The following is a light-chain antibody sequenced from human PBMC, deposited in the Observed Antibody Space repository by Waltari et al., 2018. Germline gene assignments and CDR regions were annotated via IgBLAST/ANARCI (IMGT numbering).Light chain of an antibody. V-gene: IGKV1-12*01. CDR3: QQSYNFPLT. Sequence: DIQMTQSPSSVSASIGDRVTITCRANQDISSWLAWYQQKPGKAPILLISGASNLQSGVPSWFTGGGSVTDFTVTISSLQPGDFATYYGQQSYNFPLTCGGGTKVEI. CDR1: QDISSW. CDR2: GAS. J-gene: IGKJ4*01.